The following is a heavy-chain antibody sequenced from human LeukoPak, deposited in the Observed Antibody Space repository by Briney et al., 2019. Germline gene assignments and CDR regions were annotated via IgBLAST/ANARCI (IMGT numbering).Heavy chain of an antibody. J-gene: IGHJ6*02. CDR1: GYSFISYW. Sequence: GESLKISCKGSGYSFISYWIGWVRQMPGKGLEWMGIIYPGDSDTRYSPSFQGQVTISADKSISTAYLQWSSPKASDTAMYYCARQVGGCSSTSCPLLGDVWGQGTTVTVSS. V-gene: IGHV5-51*01. CDR2: IYPGDSDT. CDR3: ARQVGGCSSTSCPLLGDV. D-gene: IGHD2-2*01.